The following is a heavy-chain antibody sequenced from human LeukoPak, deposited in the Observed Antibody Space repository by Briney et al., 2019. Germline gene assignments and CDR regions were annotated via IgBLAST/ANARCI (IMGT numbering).Heavy chain of an antibody. CDR1: GFTFSSYG. Sequence: GGSLRHSCGASGFTFSSYGMHWVRQAPGKGLEWVAFIRYDGSNKDYADSVKGRFTFSRDNSKNTLYLQMSSLRGEDTAIYYCAKGFDYYMDVWGKGTTVTVSS. CDR2: IRYDGSNK. J-gene: IGHJ6*03. CDR3: AKGFDYYMDV. V-gene: IGHV3-30*02.